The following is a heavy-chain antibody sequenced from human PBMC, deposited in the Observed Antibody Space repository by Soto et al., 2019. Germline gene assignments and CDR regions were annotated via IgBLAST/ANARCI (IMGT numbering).Heavy chain of an antibody. D-gene: IGHD2-15*01. Sequence: GASVTLSCKARGYTFTGYYRHCVRQAPGQGLEWMGWINPNSGGTNYAQKFQGWVTMTRDTSISTAYMELSRLRSDDTSVYYCARDSGEGYGMDVWGQGPTVTVSS. J-gene: IGHJ6*02. CDR2: INPNSGGT. CDR1: GYTFTGYY. CDR3: ARDSGEGYGMDV. V-gene: IGHV1-2*04.